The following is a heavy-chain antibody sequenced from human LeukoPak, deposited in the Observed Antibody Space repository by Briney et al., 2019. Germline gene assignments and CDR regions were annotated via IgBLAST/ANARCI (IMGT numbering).Heavy chain of an antibody. CDR1: GGSISSYY. CDR2: IYYSDST. V-gene: IGHV4-59*12. D-gene: IGHD1-26*01. CDR3: ARDLVGATTSPFDY. J-gene: IGHJ4*02. Sequence: SETLSLTCTVSGGSISSYYWSWIRQPPGKGLEWIGYIYYSDSTNYNPSLKSRVTMSVDTSKNQFSLKLSSVTAADTAVYYCARDLVGATTSPFDYWGQGTLVTVSS.